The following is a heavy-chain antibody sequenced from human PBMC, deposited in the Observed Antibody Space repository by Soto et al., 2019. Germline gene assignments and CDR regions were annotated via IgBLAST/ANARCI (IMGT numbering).Heavy chain of an antibody. D-gene: IGHD6-19*01. CDR3: ARDMYSSDYFVKWFAP. J-gene: IGHJ5*02. Sequence: QVRLVESGGGVVQPGRSLRLSCTASGFSFSSYAMYWFRQPPGKGLEWVAVISHDGINKHYADSVKGRVTVSRDNSNHSLDLQMNSLRGEDTGMYYCARDMYSSDYFVKWFAPWGQGTLVTVSS. CDR1: GFSFSSYA. V-gene: IGHV3-30-3*01. CDR2: ISHDGINK.